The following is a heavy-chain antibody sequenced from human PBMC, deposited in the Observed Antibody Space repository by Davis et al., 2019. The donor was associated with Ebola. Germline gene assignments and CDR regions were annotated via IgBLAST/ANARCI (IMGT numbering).Heavy chain of an antibody. CDR2: INPHNGNT. V-gene: IGHV1-18*04. J-gene: IGHJ4*02. Sequence: ASVKVSCKASAYTFTSYGITWVRQPPGQGLEWMGWINPHNGNTNYAQNVQGRVTMTTDTSTSTAYMEVGILRSDDTAVYYCARAQFPTTSDHWGQGTLVTVSS. CDR1: AYTFTSYG. CDR3: ARAQFPTTSDH. D-gene: IGHD1-1*01.